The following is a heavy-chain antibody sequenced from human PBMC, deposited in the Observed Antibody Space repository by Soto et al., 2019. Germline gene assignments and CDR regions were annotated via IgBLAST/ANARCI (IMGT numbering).Heavy chain of an antibody. CDR2: IRSKANSYAT. D-gene: IGHD2-2*01. CDR1: GFTFSGSA. Sequence: GGSLRLSCAASGFTFSGSAMHWVRQASGKGLEWVGRIRSKANSYATAYAASVKGRFTISRDDSKNTAYLQMNSLKTEDTAVYYCTRHLEQEYQLLFSNYYYMDVWGKGTTVTVSS. V-gene: IGHV3-73*01. CDR3: TRHLEQEYQLLFSNYYYMDV. J-gene: IGHJ6*03.